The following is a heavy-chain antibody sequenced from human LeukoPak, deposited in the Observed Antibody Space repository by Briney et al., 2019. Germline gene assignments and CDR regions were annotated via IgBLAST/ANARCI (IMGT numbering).Heavy chain of an antibody. CDR3: ARGPKYSSSWYQPTADYYYGMDV. CDR1: GGSFSGYY. CDR2: INDSGST. V-gene: IGHV4-34*01. J-gene: IGHJ6*02. D-gene: IGHD6-13*01. Sequence: SETLSLTCAVYGGSFSGYYWSWIRQPPGKGLEWIGEINDSGSTNYNPSLKSRVTISVDTSKNQFSLKLSSVTAADTAVYYCARGPKYSSSWYQPTADYYYGMDVWGQGTTVTVSS.